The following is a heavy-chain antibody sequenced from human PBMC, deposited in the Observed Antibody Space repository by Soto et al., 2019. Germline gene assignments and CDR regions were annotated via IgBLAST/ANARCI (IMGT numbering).Heavy chain of an antibody. CDR2: ITSNGGST. V-gene: IGHV3-64*01. D-gene: IGHD2-15*01. J-gene: IGHJ2*01. CDR3: ARGGYCRGGSCPSSPRPWYFDL. CDR1: GFTFRNYV. Sequence: EMHLVESGGGLAQPGGSLRLSCAASGFTFRNYVMHWVRQAPGKGLEYVSVITSNGGSTDHANSVKGRFSISRDNSKNTLYLGMGALRPEDMAVYYCARGGYCRGGSCPSSPRPWYFDLGGRAPLVTVPS.